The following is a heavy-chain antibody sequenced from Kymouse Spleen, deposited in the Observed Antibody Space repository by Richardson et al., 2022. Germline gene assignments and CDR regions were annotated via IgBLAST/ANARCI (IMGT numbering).Heavy chain of an antibody. V-gene: IGHV1-18*01. Sequence: QVQLVQSGAEVKKPGASVKVSCKASGYTFTSYGISWVRQAPGQGLEWMGWISAYNGNTNYAQKLQGRVTMTTDTSTSTAYMELRSLRSDDTAVYYCARDSDILTGYSSYYYYYGMDVWGQGTTVTVSS. CDR2: ISAYNGNT. CDR3: ARDSDILTGYSSYYYYYGMDV. CDR1: GYTFTSYG. J-gene: IGHJ6*02. D-gene: IGHD3-9*01.